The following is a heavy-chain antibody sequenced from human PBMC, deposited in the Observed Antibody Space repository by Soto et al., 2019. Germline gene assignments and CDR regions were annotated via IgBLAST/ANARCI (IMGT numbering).Heavy chain of an antibody. CDR2: INAGGRGA. J-gene: IGHJ4*02. CDR1: EFAFSTYG. D-gene: IGHD2-2*01. Sequence: LRLSCVASEFAFSTYGMSWVRQAPGQGLEWVSGINAGGRGAYYADSVKGRFIISRDYSKNTLFLQMNSLRAEDTAVYYCAKDRGCSSATCYQADWGRGTLVTVSS. CDR3: AKDRGCSSATCYQAD. V-gene: IGHV3-23*01.